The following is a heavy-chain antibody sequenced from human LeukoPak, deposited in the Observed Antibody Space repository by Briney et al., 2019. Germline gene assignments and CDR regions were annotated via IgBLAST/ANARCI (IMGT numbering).Heavy chain of an antibody. Sequence: SETLSLTCTVSGGSTSSSGYYWGWVRQPPGKGLEWIGSIYNSGSTYYNPSLKSRVTISVDTSKNQFSLKLSSVTAADTAVYYCARGRDWFDPWGQGTLVTVSS. CDR2: IYNSGST. CDR1: GGSTSSSGYY. J-gene: IGHJ5*02. CDR3: ARGRDWFDP. V-gene: IGHV4-39*07.